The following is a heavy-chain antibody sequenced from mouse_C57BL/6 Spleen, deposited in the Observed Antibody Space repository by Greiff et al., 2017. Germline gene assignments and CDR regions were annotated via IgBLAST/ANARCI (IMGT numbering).Heavy chain of an antibody. CDR2: ISDGGSYT. D-gene: IGHD3-2*02. J-gene: IGHJ2*01. Sequence: EVMLVESGGGLVKPGGSLKLSCAASGFTFSSYAMSWVRQTPEKRLEWVATISDGGSYTYYPDNVKGRFTISRDNAKNNLYLQMSHLKSEDTAMYYCARDASSGSLYFDYWGQGTTRTVSS. V-gene: IGHV5-4*01. CDR1: GFTFSSYA. CDR3: ARDASSGSLYFDY.